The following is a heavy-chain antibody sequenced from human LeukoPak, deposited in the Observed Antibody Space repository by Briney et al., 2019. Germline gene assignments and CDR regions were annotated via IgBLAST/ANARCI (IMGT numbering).Heavy chain of an antibody. CDR2: IRYDGSNK. CDR3: ARGVTMIVKRSHDAFDI. J-gene: IGHJ3*02. D-gene: IGHD3-22*01. V-gene: IGHV3-30*02. CDR1: GFTFSSYG. Sequence: GGSLRLSCAASGFTFSSYGMHWVRQAPGKGLEWVAFIRYDGSNKYYADSVKGRFTISRDNSKNTLYLQMNSLRAEDTAVYYCARGVTMIVKRSHDAFDIWGQGTTVTVSS.